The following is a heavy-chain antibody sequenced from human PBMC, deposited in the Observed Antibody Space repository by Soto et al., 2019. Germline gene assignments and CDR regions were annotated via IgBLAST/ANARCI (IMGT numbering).Heavy chain of an antibody. D-gene: IGHD6-13*01. CDR3: AKDLGSSPPGDH. CDR1: GVTFGNTA. J-gene: IGHJ4*02. V-gene: IGHV3-23*01. Sequence: LRLSCTVSGVTFGNTAMSWARQAPGKGPEWVSTISRSGDNIYYADSVKGRFTLSRDTSKNTLYLQMNSLRAEDTAVYYCAKDLGSSPPGDHWGQGVLVTVSS. CDR2: ISRSGDNI.